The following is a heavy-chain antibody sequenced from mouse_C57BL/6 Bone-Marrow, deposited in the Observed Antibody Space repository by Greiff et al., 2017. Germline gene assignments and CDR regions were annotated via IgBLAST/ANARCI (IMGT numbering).Heavy chain of an antibody. CDR3: ERNYGSSLWFAY. J-gene: IGHJ3*01. CDR1: GYSFTGYY. Sequence: VQLQQSGPELVKPGASVKISCKASGYSFTGYYMNWVKQSPEKSLEWIGEINPSTGGTTYNQKFKAKATLTVDKSSSTDYMQLKSLTSEDSAVYYCERNYGSSLWFAYWGQGTRVTVSA. CDR2: INPSTGGT. D-gene: IGHD1-1*01. V-gene: IGHV1-42*01.